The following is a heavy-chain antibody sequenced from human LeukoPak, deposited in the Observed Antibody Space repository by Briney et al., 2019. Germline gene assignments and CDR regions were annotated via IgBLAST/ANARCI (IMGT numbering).Heavy chain of an antibody. CDR1: GFTFSDYY. D-gene: IGHD2-15*01. J-gene: IGHJ4*02. V-gene: IGHV3-11*01. Sequence: GGSLRLSRAASGFTFSDYYMSWIRQAPGKGLEWVSYISSSGSTIYYADSVKGRFTISRDNAKNSLYLQMNSLRAEDTAVYYCARDCSGGSCYSHYFDYWGQGTLVTVSS. CDR2: ISSSGSTI. CDR3: ARDCSGGSCYSHYFDY.